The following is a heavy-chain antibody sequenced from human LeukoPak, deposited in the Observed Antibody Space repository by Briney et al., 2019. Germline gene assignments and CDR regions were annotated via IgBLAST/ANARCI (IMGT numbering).Heavy chain of an antibody. D-gene: IGHD3-22*01. CDR3: ARDRTYYYDSSGYYYPTY. J-gene: IGHJ4*02. CDR2: LWYDGSNK. CDR1: GFTLSSYG. V-gene: IGHV3-33*01. Sequence: GRSLRLSCAASGFTLSSYGMHWVREAPGKGLELVAVLWYDGSNKYYADSVKGRFTISRDNSKTTLYLQMNRLRAEDTAVYYCARDRTYYYDSSGYYYPTYWGQGTLVTASS.